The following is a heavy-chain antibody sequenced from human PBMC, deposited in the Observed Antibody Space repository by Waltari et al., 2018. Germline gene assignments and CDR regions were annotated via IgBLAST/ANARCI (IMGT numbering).Heavy chain of an antibody. D-gene: IGHD4-4*01. V-gene: IGHV3-48*04. Sequence: EVQLVESGGGLIQPGGSLRLSCAASGFTLSIYGVNWVRQAPGKGLQWISYISSGTSNIYYADSVKGRFTVSRDDAKNSLYLQMNNLRAEDTAVYYCSTADYNNYVDVWGKGTTVTVSS. J-gene: IGHJ6*04. CDR3: STADYNNYVDV. CDR1: GFTLSIYG. CDR2: ISSGTSNI.